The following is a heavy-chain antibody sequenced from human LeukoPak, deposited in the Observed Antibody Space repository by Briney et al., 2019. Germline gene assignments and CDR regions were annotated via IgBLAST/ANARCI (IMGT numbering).Heavy chain of an antibody. Sequence: SGGSLRLSCAASGFTVSSNSMSWVRQAPGKGLEWVSVIYSGGSTYYADSVKGRFTISRDNSKNTLYLQMNSLRAEDTAVYYCARDSYYGSGSRAFDIWGQGTMVTVSS. V-gene: IGHV3-66*01. CDR1: GFTVSSNS. J-gene: IGHJ3*02. CDR2: IYSGGST. D-gene: IGHD3-10*01. CDR3: ARDSYYGSGSRAFDI.